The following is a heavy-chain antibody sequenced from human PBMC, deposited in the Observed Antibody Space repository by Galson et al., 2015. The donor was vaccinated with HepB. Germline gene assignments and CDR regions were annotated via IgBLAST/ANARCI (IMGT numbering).Heavy chain of an antibody. Sequence: SLRLSCAASGFTFSSYWMHWVRQAPGKGLVCVSRINSDGSSTNYADSVKGRFTISRDNAKNTLYLQMNSLRAEDTAVYYCARGDYDFWSGYYTGEGYFYYGMDVWGQGTTVTVSS. CDR2: INSDGSST. CDR1: GFTFSSYW. J-gene: IGHJ6*02. CDR3: ARGDYDFWSGYYTGEGYFYYGMDV. D-gene: IGHD3-3*01. V-gene: IGHV3-74*01.